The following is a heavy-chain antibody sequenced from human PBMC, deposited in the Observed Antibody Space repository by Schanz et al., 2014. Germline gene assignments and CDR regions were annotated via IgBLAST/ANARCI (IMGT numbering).Heavy chain of an antibody. Sequence: DVQLVESGGGLVQPGRSLRLSCEASGFTFSNYNMNWVRQAPGKGLEWVSYISRSSSTIYYTDSVKGRFTISRDNAKNSVFLQMNGLRDEDTAVYYCATETYSSSWCFDYWGQGTLVTVSS. V-gene: IGHV3-48*02. CDR3: ATETYSSSWCFDY. D-gene: IGHD6-13*01. J-gene: IGHJ4*02. CDR2: ISRSSSTI. CDR1: GFTFSNYN.